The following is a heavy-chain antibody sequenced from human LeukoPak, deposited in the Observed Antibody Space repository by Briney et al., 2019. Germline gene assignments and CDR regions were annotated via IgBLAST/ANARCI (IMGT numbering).Heavy chain of an antibody. CDR2: ISSSSSTI. J-gene: IGHJ6*02. Sequence: GGSLRLSCAASGFTFSSYSMNWVRQAPGKGLEWVSYISSSSSTIYYADSVKGRFTISRDNSKNTLYLQMNSLRAEDTAVYYCARAKSPYSSSGYGMDVWGQGTTVTVSS. CDR1: GFTFSSYS. CDR3: ARAKSPYSSSGYGMDV. V-gene: IGHV3-48*01. D-gene: IGHD6-13*01.